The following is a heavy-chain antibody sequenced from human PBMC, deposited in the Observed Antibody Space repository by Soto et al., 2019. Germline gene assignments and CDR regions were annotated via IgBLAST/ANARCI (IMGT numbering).Heavy chain of an antibody. J-gene: IGHJ6*03. CDR3: ARDLESGYSNYYYYKDV. V-gene: IGHV6-1*01. Sequence: PSETLSLTCVSSGDSVSSNTAAWHWIRQSPSRGLEWLGRTYFRSRWYNDYAVSVKSRITINADTSKNQFSLHLNSVSPEDTAVNYCARDLESGYSNYYYYKDVWGQGTTVTVSS. CDR2: TYFRSRWYN. CDR1: GDSVSSNTAA. D-gene: IGHD5-12*01.